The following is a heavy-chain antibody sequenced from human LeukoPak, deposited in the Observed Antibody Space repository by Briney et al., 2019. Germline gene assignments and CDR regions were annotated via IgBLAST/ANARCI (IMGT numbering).Heavy chain of an antibody. J-gene: IGHJ4*02. CDR1: GGSISSGSYY. CDR2: IYASGST. V-gene: IGHV4-61*02. CDR3: ARNSIAAAGYPDY. D-gene: IGHD6-13*01. Sequence: SETLSLTCTVSGGSISSGSYYWSWIRQPAGKGLEWIGRIYASGSTNYNPSLKSRVTISVDTSKNQFSLKLSSVTAADTAVYYCARNSIAAAGYPDYWGQGTLVTVSS.